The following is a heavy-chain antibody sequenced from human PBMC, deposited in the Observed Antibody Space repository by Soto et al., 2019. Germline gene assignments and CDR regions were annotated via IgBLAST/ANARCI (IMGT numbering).Heavy chain of an antibody. V-gene: IGHV3-48*02. J-gene: IGHJ4*02. Sequence: GGSLRLSCAASGIAFKSHTMYWVRQPPGKGLEWVSYISSGGSSTQYADSVKGRFTISRDNARNSLSLQMNGLRDEDTAIYYCARGRTDYAYFESWGQGTPVTVSS. CDR1: GIAFKSHT. CDR2: ISSGGSST. CDR3: ARGRTDYAYFES. D-gene: IGHD3-16*01.